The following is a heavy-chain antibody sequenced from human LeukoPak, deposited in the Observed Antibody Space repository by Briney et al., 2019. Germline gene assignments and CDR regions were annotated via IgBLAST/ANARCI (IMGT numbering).Heavy chain of an antibody. V-gene: IGHV4-38-2*02. CDR1: GYSISSGYY. J-gene: IGHJ4*02. CDR3: ARDQIAAAGIFDY. D-gene: IGHD6-13*01. Sequence: SETLSLTCAVSGYSISSGYYWGWIRQPPGKGLGWIGSIYHSGSTYYNPSLKSRVTISVDTSKNQFSLKLSSVTAADTAVYYCARDQIAAAGIFDYWGQGTLVTVSS. CDR2: IYHSGST.